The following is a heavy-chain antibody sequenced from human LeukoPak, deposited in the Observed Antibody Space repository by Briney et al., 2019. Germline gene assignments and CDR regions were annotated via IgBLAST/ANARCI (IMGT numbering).Heavy chain of an antibody. J-gene: IGHJ4*02. CDR3: ARGLNLYSSSSHFDY. CDR1: GYTFTGYY. Sequence: ASVKVSCKASGYTFTGYYMHWVRQAPGQGLEWMGWINPNGGGTNYAQKFQGRVTMTRDTSISTAYMELSRLRSDDAAVYYCARGLNLYSSSSHFDYWGQGTLVTVSS. CDR2: INPNGGGT. D-gene: IGHD6-6*01. V-gene: IGHV1-2*02.